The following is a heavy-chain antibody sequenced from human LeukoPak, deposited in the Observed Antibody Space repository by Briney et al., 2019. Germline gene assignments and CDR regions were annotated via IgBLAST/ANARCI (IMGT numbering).Heavy chain of an antibody. D-gene: IGHD3-3*01. Sequence: GTTNYAQNFQGRVTINTDESTNTAYMEVSSLRSEDTAVYYCARHGGITIFGEAQPGGAFDIWGQGTMVTVSS. CDR3: ARHGGITIFGEAQPGGAFDI. J-gene: IGHJ3*02. V-gene: IGHV1-69*05. CDR2: GTT.